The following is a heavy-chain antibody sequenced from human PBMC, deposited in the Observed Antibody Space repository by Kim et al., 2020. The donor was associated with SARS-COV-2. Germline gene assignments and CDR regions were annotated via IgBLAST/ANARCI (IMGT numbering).Heavy chain of an antibody. J-gene: IGHJ3*02. CDR2: INHSGST. CDR3: AREKQLVLLNAFDI. Sequence: SETLSLTCAVYGGSFSGYYWSWIRQPPGKGLEWIGEINHSGSTNYNPSLKSRVTISVDTSKNQFSLKLSSVTAADTAVYYCAREKQLVLLNAFDIWGQGTMVTVSS. D-gene: IGHD6-6*01. V-gene: IGHV4-34*01. CDR1: GGSFSGYY.